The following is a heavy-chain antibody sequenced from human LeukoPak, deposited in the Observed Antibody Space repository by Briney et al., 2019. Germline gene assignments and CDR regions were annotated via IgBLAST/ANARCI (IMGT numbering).Heavy chain of an antibody. J-gene: IGHJ3*02. D-gene: IGHD2-2*01. CDR3: ARYCSSTSCPRSSDAFDI. Sequence: SETLSLTCTVSGGSISSSSYYWGWIRQPPGKGLEWIGSIYYRGSAYYNPSLKSRVTISLGTSKNQFSLRLSSVTAADTAVYYCARYCSSTSCPRSSDAFDIWGQGTMVTVSS. V-gene: IGHV4-39*01. CDR1: GGSISSSSYY. CDR2: IYYRGSA.